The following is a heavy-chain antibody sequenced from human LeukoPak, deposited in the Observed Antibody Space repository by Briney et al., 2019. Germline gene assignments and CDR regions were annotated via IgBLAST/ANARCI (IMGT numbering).Heavy chain of an antibody. J-gene: IGHJ6*03. V-gene: IGHV3-21*01. CDR3: ARAGYCSSTSCYNGGYYYYMDV. CDR1: EFTFSSYS. D-gene: IGHD2-2*02. CDR2: ISSSSSYI. Sequence: PGGSLRLSCAASEFTFSSYSMNWVRQAPGKGLEWVSSISSSSSYIYYADSVKGRFTISRDNAKNSLYLQMNSLRAEDTAVYYCARAGYCSSTSCYNGGYYYYMDVWGKGTTVTVSS.